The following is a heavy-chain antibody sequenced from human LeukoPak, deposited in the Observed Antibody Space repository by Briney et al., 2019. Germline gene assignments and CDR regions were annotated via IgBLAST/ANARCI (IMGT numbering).Heavy chain of an antibody. CDR2: INPSGGST. Sequence: ASVKVSCKASGYTFTSYYMHWVRQAPGQGLEWMGIINPSGGSTSYAQKLQGRVTMTRDTSTSTVYMELSSLRSEDTAVYYCASGIVGANYYYYYMDVWGKGTTVTVSS. V-gene: IGHV1-46*01. CDR3: ASGIVGANYYYYYMDV. J-gene: IGHJ6*03. CDR1: GYTFTSYY. D-gene: IGHD1-26*01.